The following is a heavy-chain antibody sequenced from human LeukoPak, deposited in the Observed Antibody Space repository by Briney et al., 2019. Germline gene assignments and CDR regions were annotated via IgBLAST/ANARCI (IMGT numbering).Heavy chain of an antibody. V-gene: IGHV3-23*01. Sequence: GGSLRLSCAASGLTFRNYAMSWVRQAPGKGLEWVSVICANDGNTYYADAVKGRFTISRDNSKDTLYLQMNSLRDEDTAVYYCARDIVGATNEPDYWGQGTLVTVSS. CDR3: ARDIVGATNEPDY. D-gene: IGHD1-26*01. CDR1: GLTFRNYA. CDR2: ICANDGNT. J-gene: IGHJ4*02.